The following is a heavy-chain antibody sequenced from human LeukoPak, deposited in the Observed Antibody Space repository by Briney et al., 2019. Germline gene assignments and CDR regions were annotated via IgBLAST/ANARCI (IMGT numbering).Heavy chain of an antibody. D-gene: IGHD6-19*01. CDR3: ARVSDDSGWNFDY. V-gene: IGHV1-3*01. Sequence: EVKKPGASVKVSCKASGYTFTSYAIHWVRQAPGQRLEWMGWINAGNGNRKYSQKFQDRVTITRDTSATTAYMELNSLTSEDTAVYYCARVSDDSGWNFDYWGQGTLVAVSS. CDR1: GYTFTSYA. CDR2: INAGNGNR. J-gene: IGHJ4*02.